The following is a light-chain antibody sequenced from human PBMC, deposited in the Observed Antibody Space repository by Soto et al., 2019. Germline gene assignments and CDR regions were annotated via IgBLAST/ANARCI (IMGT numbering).Light chain of an antibody. J-gene: IGKJ3*01. V-gene: IGKV1-9*01. Sequence: IQLTQSPSSLSASVGDRVTITCRASQGIRDYLAWYQQKPGKAPKLLIYAASVLEIGVPSRFSGSGSGTDFTLTISSLQPEDSATYYCQQPNSYPFTFGPGAKVDIK. CDR2: AAS. CDR3: QQPNSYPFT. CDR1: QGIRDY.